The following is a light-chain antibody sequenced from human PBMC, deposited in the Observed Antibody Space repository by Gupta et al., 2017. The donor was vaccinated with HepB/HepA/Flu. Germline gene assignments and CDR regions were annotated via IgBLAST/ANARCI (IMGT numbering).Light chain of an antibody. CDR3: GTDDGIWALSV. CDR2: VNN. V-gene: IGLV1-51*01. J-gene: IGLJ1*01. CDR1: SSTFGNSS. Sequence: QFVLTQSPSVSAAPGQKVSISCSGSSSTFGNSSLSWYQQLPGTSPKLLIYVNNKRPSVIPDRFSGAKSGSSATLDIIGLQTGDEADYYWGTDDGIWALSVFGSGTKVTVL.